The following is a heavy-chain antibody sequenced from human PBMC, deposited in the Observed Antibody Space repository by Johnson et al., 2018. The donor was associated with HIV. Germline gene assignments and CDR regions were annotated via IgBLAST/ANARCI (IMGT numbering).Heavy chain of an antibody. CDR3: ARDPDPFREYHGDAFDI. V-gene: IGHV3-23*04. CDR2: LSGSGGST. CDR1: GFTFSSYA. Sequence: VQLVESGGGLVKPGGSLRLSCAASGFTFSSYAMSWVRQAPGKGLEWVSALSGSGGSTDYAGSVRGRFTISRDNSKNTVYLQMNSLRGEDTAVYYCARDPDPFREYHGDAFDIWGQGTMVTVSS. D-gene: IGHD3-10*01. J-gene: IGHJ3*02.